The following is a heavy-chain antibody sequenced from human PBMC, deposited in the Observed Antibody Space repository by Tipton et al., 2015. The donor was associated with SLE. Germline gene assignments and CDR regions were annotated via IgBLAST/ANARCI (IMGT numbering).Heavy chain of an antibody. D-gene: IGHD4-23*01. V-gene: IGHV4-59*11. J-gene: IGHJ4*02. CDR3: ARRGVTVVHFDY. Sequence: TLSLTCTVSGGSISSHYWSWIRQPPGKGLEWIGYIYYSGSTNYNPSLKSRVTISVDTSKNQFSLKLSSVTAADTAVYYCARRGVTVVHFDYWGQGTLVTVSS. CDR2: IYYSGST. CDR1: GGSISSHY.